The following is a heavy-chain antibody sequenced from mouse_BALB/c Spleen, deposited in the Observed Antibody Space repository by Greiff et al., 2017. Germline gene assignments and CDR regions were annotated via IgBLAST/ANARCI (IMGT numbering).Heavy chain of an antibody. Sequence: VQLQQSGPGLVKPSQSLSLTCTVTGYSITSDYAWNWIRQFPGNKLEWMGYISYSGSTSYNPSLKSRISITRDTSKNQFFLQLNSVTTEDTATYYCAREIYDTYAMDYWGQGTSVTVSS. CDR1: GYSITSDYA. J-gene: IGHJ4*01. V-gene: IGHV3-2*02. CDR2: ISYSGST. CDR3: AREIYDTYAMDY. D-gene: IGHD2-3*01.